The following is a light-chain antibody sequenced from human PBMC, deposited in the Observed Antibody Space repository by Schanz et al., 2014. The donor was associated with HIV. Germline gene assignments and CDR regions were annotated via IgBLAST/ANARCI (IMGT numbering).Light chain of an antibody. Sequence: QSALTQPASVSGSPGQSITISCTGTSSDVGADNSVSWYQQHPGRAPRLLVYDVTYRPSGVSNRFSGSKSGNTASLTISGLQPEDEADYYCNSYTSSNTRVFGGGTKLTVL. CDR1: SSDVGADNS. V-gene: IGLV2-14*03. J-gene: IGLJ3*02. CDR3: NSYTSSNTRV. CDR2: DVT.